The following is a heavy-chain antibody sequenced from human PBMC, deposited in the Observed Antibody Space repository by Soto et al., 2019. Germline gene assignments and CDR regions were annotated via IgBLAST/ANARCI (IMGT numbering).Heavy chain of an antibody. CDR1: GYTFTSYD. J-gene: IGHJ3*02. D-gene: IGHD3-10*01. Sequence: QVQLVQSGAEVKKPGASVKVSCKASGYTFTSYDINWVRQATGQGLEWMGWMNPNSGNTGYAQKFQGRVTMTRNTSISTGDMELSSLRSEDTAVYYCARGINYYDSGDDAFDIWGQGTMVTVSS. CDR3: ARGINYYDSGDDAFDI. CDR2: MNPNSGNT. V-gene: IGHV1-8*01.